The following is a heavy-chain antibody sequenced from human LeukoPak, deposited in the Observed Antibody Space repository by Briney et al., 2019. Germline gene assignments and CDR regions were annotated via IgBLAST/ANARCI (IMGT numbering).Heavy chain of an antibody. CDR2: MSYSGTT. D-gene: IGHD5-18*01. V-gene: IGHV4-59*01. CDR3: ARGVDTAMGYYFDY. Sequence: SGTLSLTCTVSGGSISSFYWSWIRQPPGKGLEWIGYMSYSGTTKYNPSLKSRLTISMDTSKNQFSLKLSSVTAADTAVYYCARGVDTAMGYYFDYWGQGTLVTVSS. J-gene: IGHJ4*02. CDR1: GGSISSFY.